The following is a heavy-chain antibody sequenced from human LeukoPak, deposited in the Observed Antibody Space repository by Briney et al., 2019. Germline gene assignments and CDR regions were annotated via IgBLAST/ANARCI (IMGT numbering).Heavy chain of an antibody. CDR3: ARSSGVRYGMDV. V-gene: IGHV4-59*01. CDR1: GGSISSYY. Sequence: SETLSLTCTVSGGSISSYYWSWIRQPPGKGLEWIGYIYYSGSTNYNPSLKSRVTISVDTSKNQFSLKLSSVTAADTAVYYCARSSGVRYGMDVWGQGTTVTVSS. CDR2: IYYSGST. J-gene: IGHJ6*02. D-gene: IGHD3-10*01.